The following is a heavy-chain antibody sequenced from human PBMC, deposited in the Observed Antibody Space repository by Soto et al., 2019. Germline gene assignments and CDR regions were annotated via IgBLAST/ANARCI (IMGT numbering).Heavy chain of an antibody. Sequence: SETLSLTCSVSGDSISTVDYFWAWVRQPPGQALEYIGYIYKSATTYYNPSFESRVAISLDTSKSQFSLNVTSLTAADTAVYFCARGRYCLTGRCFPNWFDSWGQGALVTVSS. D-gene: IGHD2-15*01. CDR3: ARGRYCLTGRCFPNWFDS. J-gene: IGHJ5*01. CDR1: GDSISTVDYF. CDR2: IYKSATT. V-gene: IGHV4-30-4*01.